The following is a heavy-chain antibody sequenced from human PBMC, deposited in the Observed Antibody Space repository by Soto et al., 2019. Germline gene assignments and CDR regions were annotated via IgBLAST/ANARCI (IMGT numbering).Heavy chain of an antibody. J-gene: IGHJ3*02. CDR1: GYTFTSYD. CDR3: AAYCSGGSCYSAFDI. D-gene: IGHD2-15*01. CDR2: MNPNSGNT. Sequence: GASVKVSCKASGYTFTSYDINWVRQATGQGLEWKGWMNPNSGNTGYAQKFQGRVTMTRNTSISTAYMELSSLRSEDTAVYYCAAYCSGGSCYSAFDIWGQGTMVTVSS. V-gene: IGHV1-8*01.